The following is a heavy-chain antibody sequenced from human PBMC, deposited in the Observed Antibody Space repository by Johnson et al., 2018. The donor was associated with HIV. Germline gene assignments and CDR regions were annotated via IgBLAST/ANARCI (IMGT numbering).Heavy chain of an antibody. J-gene: IGHJ3*02. CDR2: IKQDGSEK. D-gene: IGHD6-13*01. Sequence: MQLVESGGGLIQPGGSLRLSCAASGFTFSIYWMSWVRQAPGKGLEWVANIKQDGSEKYYVASVKVRFTISRANAENSLYLQMNSLRAEDTAVYYCARDSRGWYTLDAFDIWGQGTMVTVSS. V-gene: IGHV3-7*01. CDR1: GFTFSIYW. CDR3: ARDSRGWYTLDAFDI.